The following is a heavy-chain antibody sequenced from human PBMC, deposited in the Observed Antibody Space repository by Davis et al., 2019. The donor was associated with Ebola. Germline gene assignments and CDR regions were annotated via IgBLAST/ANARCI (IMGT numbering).Heavy chain of an antibody. CDR1: GYTFTGYY. CDR3: ARTYCSGGSCYRLPVDY. CDR2: INPNSGGT. J-gene: IGHJ4*02. Sequence: ASVKVSCKASGYTFTGYYMHWVRQAPGQGLEWMGWINPNSGGTNYAQKFQGRVTMTRDTSISTAYMELRSLRSEDTAVYYCARTYCSGGSCYRLPVDYWGQGTLVTVSS. V-gene: IGHV1-2*02. D-gene: IGHD2-15*01.